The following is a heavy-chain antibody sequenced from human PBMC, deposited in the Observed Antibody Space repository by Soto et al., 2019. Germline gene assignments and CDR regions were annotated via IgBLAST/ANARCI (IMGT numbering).Heavy chain of an antibody. CDR3: ARERTSRSSSWYCDY. CDR1: GYTFTSYG. CDR2: ISAYNGNT. V-gene: IGHV1-18*01. J-gene: IGHJ4*02. D-gene: IGHD6-13*01. Sequence: QVQLVQSGAEVKKPGASVKVSCKASGYTFTSYGISWVRQAPGQGLEWMGWISAYNGNTNYAQKLQGRVTMTTATSTSTAYMELRSLRSDDTAVYYCARERTSRSSSWYCDYWGQGTLVTVSS.